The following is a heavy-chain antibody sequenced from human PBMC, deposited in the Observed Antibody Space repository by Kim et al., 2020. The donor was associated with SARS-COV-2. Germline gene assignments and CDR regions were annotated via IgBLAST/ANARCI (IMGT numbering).Heavy chain of an antibody. D-gene: IGHD3-16*01. V-gene: IGHV3-33*01. CDR3: ARVTLGDGEYFDH. CDR1: GFEFRDYT. Sequence: GGSLRLSCEASGFEFRDYTLHWVRQAPGKGLEWVSLIWYDGTHETYADSVKGRFTISRDNSKNTMYLQMNGLRVDDTAVYYCARVTLGDGEYFDHWGQGTLVTVSS. CDR2: IWYDGTHE. J-gene: IGHJ4*02.